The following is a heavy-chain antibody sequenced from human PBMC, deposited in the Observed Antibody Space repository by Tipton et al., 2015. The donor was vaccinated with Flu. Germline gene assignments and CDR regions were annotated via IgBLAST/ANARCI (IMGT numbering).Heavy chain of an antibody. D-gene: IGHD3-22*01. Sequence: TLSLTCTVSGGSVRTGGYYWSWIRQHPGKGLEWIGYLYYSATTYYNPSLRSRVTISVDTSKNQLSLKMSSVTAADTAVYFCARAERDSSGSRFDYWGQGTLVTVSS. V-gene: IGHV4-31*03. CDR1: GGSVRTGGYY. CDR2: LYYSATT. CDR3: ARAERDSSGSRFDY. J-gene: IGHJ4*02.